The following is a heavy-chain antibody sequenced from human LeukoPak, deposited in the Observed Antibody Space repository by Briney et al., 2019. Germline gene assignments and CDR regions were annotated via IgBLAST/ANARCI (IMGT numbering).Heavy chain of an antibody. CDR1: GGSFSGYY. J-gene: IGHJ6*04. V-gene: IGHV4-34*01. CDR2: INHSGST. Sequence: PSETLSLTCAVYGGSFSGYYWSWIRQPPGKGLEWIGEINHSGSTNYNPSLKSRVTISVDTSKNQFSLKLSSVTAADTAVYYCARAGRKILWMDVWGKGTTVTVSS. D-gene: IGHD2-21*01. CDR3: ARAGRKILWMDV.